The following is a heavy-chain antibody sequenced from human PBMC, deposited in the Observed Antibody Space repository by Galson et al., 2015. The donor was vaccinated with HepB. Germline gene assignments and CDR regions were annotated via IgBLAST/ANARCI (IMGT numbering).Heavy chain of an antibody. CDR2: ISGSGGST. D-gene: IGHD4-17*01. Sequence: SLRLSCAASGFTFSSYAMSWVRQAPGKGLEWVSAISGSGGSTYYADSVKGRFTISRDNSKNTLYLQMNSLRAEDTAVYYCAMTTVTFDAFDIWGQGTVVTVSS. J-gene: IGHJ3*02. V-gene: IGHV3-23*01. CDR1: GFTFSSYA. CDR3: AMTTVTFDAFDI.